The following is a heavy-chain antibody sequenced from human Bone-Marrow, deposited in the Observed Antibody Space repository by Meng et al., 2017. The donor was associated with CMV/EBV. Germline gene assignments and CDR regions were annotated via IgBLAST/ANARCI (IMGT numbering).Heavy chain of an antibody. J-gene: IGHJ4*02. Sequence: ASVKVSCKASGYTFTNYDINWVRQATGQGLEWMGWMNPKSGNTGYTQNFQGRVTMTWSTSVSTASMELSSLRSEDTAVYYCARGKRSFQIDYWGQGKLVNFYS. CDR2: MNPKSGNT. V-gene: IGHV1-8*01. D-gene: IGHD1-1*01. CDR3: ARGKRSFQIDY. CDR1: GYTFTNYD.